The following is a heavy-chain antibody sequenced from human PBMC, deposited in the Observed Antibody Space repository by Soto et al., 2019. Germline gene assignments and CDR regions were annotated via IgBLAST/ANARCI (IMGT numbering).Heavy chain of an antibody. CDR3: ARTPMVRGAIPPLYFDY. CDR2: ISSSGSTI. CDR1: GFTFSSYA. J-gene: IGHJ4*02. Sequence: PGGSLRLSCAASGFTFSSYAMSWVRQAPGKGLEWVSYISSSGSTIYYADSVKGRFTISRDNAKNTLYLQMNSLRAEDTAVYYCARTPMVRGAIPPLYFDYWGQGTLVTVSS. V-gene: IGHV3-48*04. D-gene: IGHD3-10*01.